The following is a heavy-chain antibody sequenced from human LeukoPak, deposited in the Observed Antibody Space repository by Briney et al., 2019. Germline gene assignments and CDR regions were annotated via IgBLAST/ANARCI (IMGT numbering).Heavy chain of an antibody. Sequence: ASVTVSCKASGYTFTSYGISWVRQAAGQGREWMGWISAYNGNTNYAQKLQGGVTMTTDTSTSTAYMELRSLRSDDTAVYYCARDFYDILTGYSYRIPFDYWGQGTLVTVSS. J-gene: IGHJ4*02. V-gene: IGHV1-18*04. CDR3: ARDFYDILTGYSYRIPFDY. CDR1: GYTFTSYG. D-gene: IGHD3-9*01. CDR2: ISAYNGNT.